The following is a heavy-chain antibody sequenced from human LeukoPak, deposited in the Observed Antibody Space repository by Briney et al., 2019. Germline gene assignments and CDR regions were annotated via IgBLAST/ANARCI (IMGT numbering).Heavy chain of an antibody. J-gene: IGHJ5*02. V-gene: IGHV3-53*01. Sequence: GGSLRLSCAASGFTVSSNYMSWVRQAPGKGLEWVSVIYSGGSTYYADSVKGRLTISRDNSKNTLYLQMNSLRAEDTAVYYCARDQGLNWFDPWGQGTLVTVSS. CDR3: ARDQGLNWFDP. CDR1: GFTVSSNY. CDR2: IYSGGST.